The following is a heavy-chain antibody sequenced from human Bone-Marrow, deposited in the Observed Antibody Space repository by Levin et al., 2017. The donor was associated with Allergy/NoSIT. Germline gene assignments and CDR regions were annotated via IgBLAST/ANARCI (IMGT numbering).Heavy chain of an antibody. CDR1: GFTFDDYA. Sequence: GGSLRLSCATSGFTFDDYAMHWVRQAPGKGLEWVSGISYNSDYIGYADSVKGRFTIARDNAKNSLYLQMNSLRVEDTALYYCAKDGGKGSCSFRFKTYLYYSGMDVWGQGTTVTVSS. CDR2: ISYNSDYI. D-gene: IGHD2-2*01. CDR3: AKDGGKGSCSFRFKTYLYYSGMDV. J-gene: IGHJ6*02. V-gene: IGHV3-9*01.